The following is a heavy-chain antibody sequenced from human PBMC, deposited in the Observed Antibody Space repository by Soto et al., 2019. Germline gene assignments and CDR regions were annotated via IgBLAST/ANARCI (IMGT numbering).Heavy chain of an antibody. CDR2: IYADGGT. CDR3: ARDNSILGAPFQD. D-gene: IGHD3-16*01. Sequence: EVELVETGGGGIQPGGSLRLSCAVSGFTVSSNSMSWVRQAPGKGLEWVSLIYADGGTYYGDSVKGRFTISRDTSKNTVSLQMTSLRADDTAVYYCARDNSILGAPFQDWGQGTLVTVSS. CDR1: GFTVSSNS. J-gene: IGHJ1*01. V-gene: IGHV3-53*02.